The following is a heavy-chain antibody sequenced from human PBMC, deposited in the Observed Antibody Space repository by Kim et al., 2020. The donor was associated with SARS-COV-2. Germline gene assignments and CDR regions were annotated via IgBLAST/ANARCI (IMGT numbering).Heavy chain of an antibody. CDR2: IYTSGST. Sequence: SETLSLTCTVSGGSISSGSYYWSWIRQPAGKGLEWIGRIYTSGSTNYNPSLKSRVTISVDTSKNQFSLKLSSVTAADTAVYYCARFRGQWLVWGDGMDVWGQGTTVTVSS. CDR3: ARFRGQWLVWGDGMDV. CDR1: GGSISSGSYY. D-gene: IGHD6-19*01. J-gene: IGHJ6*02. V-gene: IGHV4-61*02.